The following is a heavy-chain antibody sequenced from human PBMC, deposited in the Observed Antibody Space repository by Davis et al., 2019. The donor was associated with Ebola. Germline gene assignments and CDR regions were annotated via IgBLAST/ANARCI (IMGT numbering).Heavy chain of an antibody. V-gene: IGHV3-48*03. J-gene: IGHJ6*02. D-gene: IGHD3-3*01. Sequence: PGGSLRLSCAASGFTFSSYEMNWVRQAPGKGLEWVSYISSSGSTIYYADSVKGRFTISRDNAKNSLYLQMNSLRAEDTAVYYCARDLIFTIFVGMDVWGQGTTVTVSS. CDR3: ARDLIFTIFVGMDV. CDR2: ISSSGSTI. CDR1: GFTFSSYE.